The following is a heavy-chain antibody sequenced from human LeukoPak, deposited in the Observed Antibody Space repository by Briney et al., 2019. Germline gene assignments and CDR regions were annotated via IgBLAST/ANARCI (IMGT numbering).Heavy chain of an antibody. D-gene: IGHD3-10*02. CDR3: ARRALSVSTVRGVNWYFDL. CDR2: IYHSGST. J-gene: IGHJ2*01. Sequence: PSETLSLTCTVSGGSISSYYWSWIRQPPGKGLEWIGYIYHSGSTNYNPSLKSRVTMSVDTSKSQFSLKLSSVTAADTAAYYCARRALSVSTVRGVNWYFDLWGRGTLVTVSS. V-gene: IGHV4-59*01. CDR1: GGSISSYY.